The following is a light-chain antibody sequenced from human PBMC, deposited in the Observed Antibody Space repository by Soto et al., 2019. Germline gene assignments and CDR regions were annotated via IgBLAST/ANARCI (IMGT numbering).Light chain of an antibody. CDR1: QSISSW. CDR2: KAS. J-gene: IGKJ2*01. V-gene: IGKV1-5*03. CDR3: QQSDSTPYT. Sequence: DIQMTQSPSTLSASVGDRVTITCRASQSISSWLAWYQQKPGKAPKLLIYKASTLKSGVPSRFSGSGSGTDFTLTIASLQPEDFSTYYCQQSDSTPYTFGQGTKV.